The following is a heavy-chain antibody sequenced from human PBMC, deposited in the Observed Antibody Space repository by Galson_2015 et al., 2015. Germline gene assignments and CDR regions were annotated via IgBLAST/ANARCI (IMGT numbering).Heavy chain of an antibody. Sequence: SLRLSCAASGFTLSSYWMSWVRQAPGKGLEWVANIKEDGSEKYYVDSVKGRFTVSRDNAKNSLYLQMNSLRAEDTAVYYCARVAYRYNWNDYAFDIWGQGTMVTVSS. V-gene: IGHV3-7*03. CDR1: GFTLSSYW. J-gene: IGHJ3*02. CDR2: IKEDGSEK. D-gene: IGHD1-20*01. CDR3: ARVAYRYNWNDYAFDI.